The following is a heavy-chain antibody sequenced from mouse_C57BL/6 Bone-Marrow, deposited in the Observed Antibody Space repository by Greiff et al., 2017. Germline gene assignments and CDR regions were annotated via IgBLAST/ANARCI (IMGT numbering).Heavy chain of an antibody. CDR2: IYPGSGST. CDR1: GYTFTSYW. CDR3: ARERLITTVVGRDY. V-gene: IGHV1-55*01. D-gene: IGHD1-1*01. J-gene: IGHJ2*01. Sequence: QVHVKQPGAELVKPGASVKMSCKASGYTFTSYWITWVKQRPGQGLEWIGDIYPGSGSTNYNEKFKSKATLTVDTSSSTAYMQLSSLTSEDSAVYYCARERLITTVVGRDYWGQGTTLTGSS.